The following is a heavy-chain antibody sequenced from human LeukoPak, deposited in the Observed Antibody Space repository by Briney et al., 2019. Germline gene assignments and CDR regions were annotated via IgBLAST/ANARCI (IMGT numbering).Heavy chain of an antibody. V-gene: IGHV4-59*01. D-gene: IGHD3-3*01. Sequence: PSETLSLTCTVSGGPISSYYWSWIRQPPGKGLEWIGYIYYSGSTNYNPSLKSRVTISVDTSKNQFSLKLSSVTAADTAVYYCARGYYDFWSGYYTPSNWFDPWGQGTLVTVSS. CDR3: ARGYYDFWSGYYTPSNWFDP. CDR1: GGPISSYY. CDR2: IYYSGST. J-gene: IGHJ5*02.